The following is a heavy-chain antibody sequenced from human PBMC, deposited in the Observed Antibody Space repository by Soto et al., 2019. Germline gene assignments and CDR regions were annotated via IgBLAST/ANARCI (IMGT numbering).Heavy chain of an antibody. D-gene: IGHD1-20*01. V-gene: IGHV3-13*01. J-gene: IGHJ6*02. CDR3: ARGYTYYGMDV. Sequence: HPGGSLRLSCAASGFTFSSYDMHWVRQATGKGLEWVSAIGTAGDTYYPGSVKGRFTISRENAKNSLYLQMNSLRAGDTAVYYCARGYTYYGMDVWGQGTTVTVSS. CDR1: GFTFSSYD. CDR2: IGTAGDT.